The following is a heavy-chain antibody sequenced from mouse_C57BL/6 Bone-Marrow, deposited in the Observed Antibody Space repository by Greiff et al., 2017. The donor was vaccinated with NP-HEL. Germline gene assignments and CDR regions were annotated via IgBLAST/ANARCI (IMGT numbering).Heavy chain of an antibody. D-gene: IGHD1-1*01. CDR2: IDPSDSYT. J-gene: IGHJ3*01. V-gene: IGHV1-69*01. CDR1: GYTFTSYW. Sequence: QVQLQQPGAELVMPGASVKLSCKASGYTFTSYWMHWVKQRPEQGLEWIGEIDPSDSYTNYNQKFKGKSTLTVDKSSSTAYMQLSSLTSEDSAVYYCARDGYYGSRAYWGQGTLVTVSA. CDR3: ARDGYYGSRAY.